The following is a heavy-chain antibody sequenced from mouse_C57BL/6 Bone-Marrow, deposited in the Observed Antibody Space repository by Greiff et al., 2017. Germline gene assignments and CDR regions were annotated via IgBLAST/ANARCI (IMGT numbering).Heavy chain of an antibody. CDR3: AIEVYYGSSYWYFDV. Sequence: QVQLKQPGAELVKPGASVKVSCKASGYTFTSYWMHWVKQRPGQGPEWIGRIHPSDSDTNYNQKFKGKATLTVDKSSSTADMQLSSLTSEDSAVYYCAIEVYYGSSYWYFDVWGTGTTVTFSS. J-gene: IGHJ1*03. V-gene: IGHV1-74*01. CDR2: IHPSDSDT. CDR1: GYTFTSYW. D-gene: IGHD1-1*01.